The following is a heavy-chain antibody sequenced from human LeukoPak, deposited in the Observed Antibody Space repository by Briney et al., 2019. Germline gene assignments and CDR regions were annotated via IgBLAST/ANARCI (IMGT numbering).Heavy chain of an antibody. CDR3: ARSLVGANIPFFGY. CDR2: IKPDGSEK. D-gene: IGHD1-26*01. Sequence: PGGSLRLSCAASGFTFSNYWMSWVRQPPGKGLEWVAHIKPDGSEKNYVDSVKGRFTISRDNAKNSLYLQMNSLRAEDTAVYYCARSLVGANIPFFGYWGQGTLVTVSS. J-gene: IGHJ4*02. V-gene: IGHV3-7*03. CDR1: GFTFSNYW.